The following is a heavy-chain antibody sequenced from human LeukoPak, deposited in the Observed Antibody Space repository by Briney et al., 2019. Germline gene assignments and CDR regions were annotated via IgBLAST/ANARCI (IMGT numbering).Heavy chain of an antibody. J-gene: IGHJ4*02. CDR3: AKDHTFGGVIVIGY. CDR2: ISYDGSNK. Sequence: GGSLRLSCAASGFTFSSYGVHWVRQAPGKGLEWVAIISYDGSNKYYADSVKGRFTISRDNSKNTLYLQMNSLRAEDTAVYYCAKDHTFGGVIVIGYWGQGTLVTVSS. V-gene: IGHV3-30*18. D-gene: IGHD3-16*02. CDR1: GFTFSSYG.